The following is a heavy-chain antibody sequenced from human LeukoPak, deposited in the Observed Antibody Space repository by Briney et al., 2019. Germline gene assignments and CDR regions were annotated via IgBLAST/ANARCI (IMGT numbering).Heavy chain of an antibody. CDR1: GFTFSSYG. CDR2: ISGGGGTTYYA. CDR3: AKFYDILTGYIDY. D-gene: IGHD3-9*01. Sequence: GGSLRLSCAASGFTFSSYGMHWARQSPGKGLEWVSAISGGGGTTYYAYYADSVKGRFTISRDNSKNTLYLLMNSLRAEDTAVYYCAKFYDILTGYIDYWGQGTLVTVSS. V-gene: IGHV3-23*01. J-gene: IGHJ4*02.